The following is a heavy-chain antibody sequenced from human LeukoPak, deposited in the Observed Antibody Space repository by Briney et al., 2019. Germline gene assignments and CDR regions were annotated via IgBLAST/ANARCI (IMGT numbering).Heavy chain of an antibody. J-gene: IGHJ4*02. Sequence: GGSLRLSCAASGFTFSTYGMHWVRQAPGKGLEWVSVIWNDGSNKYYADSVKGRFTISRDNFMNTLYLQMNGLRVEDTAVYYCARAVGPFDYWGQGTLVTVSS. D-gene: IGHD2-15*01. CDR2: IWNDGSNK. CDR3: ARAVGPFDY. CDR1: GFTFSTYG. V-gene: IGHV3-33*01.